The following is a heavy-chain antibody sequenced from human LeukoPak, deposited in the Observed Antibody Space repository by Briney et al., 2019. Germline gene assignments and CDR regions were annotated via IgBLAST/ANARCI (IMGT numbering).Heavy chain of an antibody. CDR2: IRYDGSNK. V-gene: IGHV3-30*02. D-gene: IGHD3-3*01. CDR3: AKAFIYDEYYFDY. Sequence: PGGSLRLSCAASGFIFSTYGMHWVRQAPGKGLEWVAFIRYDGSNKYYADSVKGRFTISRDNSKNTLYLQMNSLRAEDTAVYYCAKAFIYDEYYFDYWGQGTLVTVSS. CDR1: GFIFSTYG. J-gene: IGHJ4*02.